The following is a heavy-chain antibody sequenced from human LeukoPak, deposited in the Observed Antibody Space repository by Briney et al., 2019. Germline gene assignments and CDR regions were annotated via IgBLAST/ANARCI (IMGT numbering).Heavy chain of an antibody. J-gene: IGHJ4*02. CDR3: ARDQRSGWYPSIPFDY. Sequence: PSQTLSLTCTVSGASVNSGNYYWTWIRQPAGKRLEWIGRIYTSGTTNYNPSLKSRVTISIDASKNQFSLRLSSVTAADTAVYYCARDQRSGWYPSIPFDYWGQGTLVTVSS. CDR1: GASVNSGNYY. CDR2: IYTSGTT. V-gene: IGHV4-61*02. D-gene: IGHD6-13*01.